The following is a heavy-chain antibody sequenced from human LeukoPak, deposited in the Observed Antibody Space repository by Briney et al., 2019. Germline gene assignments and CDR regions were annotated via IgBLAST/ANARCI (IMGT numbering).Heavy chain of an antibody. V-gene: IGHV4-30-4*01. Sequence: PSETLSLTCTVSGGSISSGDYYWSWIRQPPGKGLEWIGYIYYSGSTYYNPSLKSRVTISVGTSKNQFSLELSSVTAADTAVYYCARSGSPYYYDSSGYSRSAFDIWGQGTMVTVSS. CDR3: ARSGSPYYYDSSGYSRSAFDI. D-gene: IGHD3-22*01. J-gene: IGHJ3*02. CDR1: GGSISSGDYY. CDR2: IYYSGST.